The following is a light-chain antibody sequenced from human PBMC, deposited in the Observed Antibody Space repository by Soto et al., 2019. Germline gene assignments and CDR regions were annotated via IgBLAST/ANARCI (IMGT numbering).Light chain of an antibody. CDR2: GVT. CDR1: HNDIGTYDY. J-gene: IGLJ1*01. CDR3: SSFTSDSIYV. Sequence: QSALTQPTSVSGSPGQSITISCTGNHNDIGTYDYVSWYQQHPGRAPRLLIYGVTTRPSGISDRFSASKSGLTASLTISGLKHEDEADYYCSSFTSDSIYVFGPGTKV. V-gene: IGLV2-14*03.